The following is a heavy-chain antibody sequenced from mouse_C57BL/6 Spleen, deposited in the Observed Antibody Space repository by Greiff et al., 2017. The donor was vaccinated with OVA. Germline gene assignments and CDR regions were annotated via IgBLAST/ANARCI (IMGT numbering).Heavy chain of an antibody. D-gene: IGHD2-4*01. V-gene: IGHV14-3*01. CDR3: ARSEDYDVGYYAMDY. CDR1: GFNIKNTY. Sequence: EVQLQQSVAELVRPGASVKLSCTASGFNIKNTYMHWVKQRPEQGLERIGRIDPANGNTKYAPKFQGKATITADTSSNTAYLQLSSLTSEDAAIYYCARSEDYDVGYYAMDYWGQGTSVNVSS. CDR2: IDPANGNT. J-gene: IGHJ4*01.